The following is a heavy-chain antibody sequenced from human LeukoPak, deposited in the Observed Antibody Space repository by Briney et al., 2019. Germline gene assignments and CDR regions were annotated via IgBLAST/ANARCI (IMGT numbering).Heavy chain of an antibody. D-gene: IGHD3-9*01. CDR2: IYYSGST. J-gene: IGHJ3*02. V-gene: IGHV4-59*01. Sequence: SSETLFLTCTVSSGSISSYYWSWIRQPPGKGLEWIGYIYYSGSTNYNPSLKSRVTISVDTSKNQFSLKLSSVTAADTAVYYCARDHTYYDILTGYSFGAFDIWGQGTMVTVSS. CDR3: ARDHTYYDILTGYSFGAFDI. CDR1: SGSISSYY.